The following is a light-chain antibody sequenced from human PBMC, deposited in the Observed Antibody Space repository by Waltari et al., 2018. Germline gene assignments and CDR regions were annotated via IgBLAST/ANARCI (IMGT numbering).Light chain of an antibody. V-gene: IGKV4-1*01. Sequence: DIVMTQSPDSLAVSLGERATINCKSSQSVLYSSNNKNYLAWYQQKPGQPPKLLIYWASTRESGAPDRFRGSGSGTDFTLTISSLQAEDVAVYYCQQYYSTPGTFGQGTKVEIK. CDR1: QSVLYSSNNKNY. J-gene: IGKJ1*01. CDR3: QQYYSTPGT. CDR2: WAS.